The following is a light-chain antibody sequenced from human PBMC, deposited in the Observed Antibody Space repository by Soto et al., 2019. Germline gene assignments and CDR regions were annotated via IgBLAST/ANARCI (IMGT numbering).Light chain of an antibody. Sequence: DIQMTQSPSTLSGSVGDRVTITCRASQTISSWLAWYQQKPGKAPKLLIYKASTLKSGVPSRFSGSGSGTEFTPTISSLQSEDFAVYYCQQYHNWWTFGQGTKVDIK. J-gene: IGKJ1*01. CDR1: QTISSW. V-gene: IGKV1-5*03. CDR3: QQYHNWWT. CDR2: KAS.